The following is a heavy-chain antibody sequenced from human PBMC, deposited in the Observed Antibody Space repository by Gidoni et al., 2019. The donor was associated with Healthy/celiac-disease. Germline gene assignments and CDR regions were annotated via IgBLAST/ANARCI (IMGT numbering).Heavy chain of an antibody. CDR3: AKDPVGAIFQVNYFDY. J-gene: IGHJ4*02. CDR2: ISGSGGST. V-gene: IGHV3-23*01. CDR1: GFTFSSYA. D-gene: IGHD1-26*01. Sequence: EVQLLESGGGLVQPGGSLRLSCAASGFTFSSYAMSWVRQAPGKGLEWVSAISGSGGSTYYADSVKGRFTISRDNSKNTLYLQMNSLRAEDTAVYYCAKDPVGAIFQVNYFDYWGQGTLVTVSS.